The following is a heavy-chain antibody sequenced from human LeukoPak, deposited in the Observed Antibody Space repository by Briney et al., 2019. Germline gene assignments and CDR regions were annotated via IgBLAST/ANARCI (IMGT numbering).Heavy chain of an antibody. CDR2: IKQDGSEK. CDR1: GSTFSSYW. Sequence: PGGSLRLSCAASGSTFSSYWMSWVRQAPGKGLEWVANIKQDGSEKYYVDSVKGRFTISRDNAKNSLYLQMNSLRAEDTAVYYCARGTYYVPTGAFDIWGQGTMVTVSS. J-gene: IGHJ3*02. V-gene: IGHV3-7*01. D-gene: IGHD3-10*02. CDR3: ARGTYYVPTGAFDI.